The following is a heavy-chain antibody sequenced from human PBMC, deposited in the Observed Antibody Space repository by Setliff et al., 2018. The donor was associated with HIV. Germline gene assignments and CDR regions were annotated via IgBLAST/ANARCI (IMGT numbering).Heavy chain of an antibody. CDR2: INAGNGNT. CDR3: ARTYYYGSSGSYFDY. V-gene: IGHV1-3*01. D-gene: IGHD3-22*01. CDR1: GYTFTTYT. Sequence: GASVKVSCKASGYTFTTYTIHWVRQAPGHRLEWMGWINAGNGNTKYSQRFQGRVTITRDTSASTAYMELSSLRSEDTAVYYCARTYYYGSSGSYFDYWGQGTLVTVSS. J-gene: IGHJ4*02.